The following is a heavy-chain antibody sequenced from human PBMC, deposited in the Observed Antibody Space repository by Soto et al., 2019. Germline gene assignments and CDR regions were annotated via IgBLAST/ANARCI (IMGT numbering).Heavy chain of an antibody. D-gene: IGHD3-10*01. CDR1: GGTFNTYA. Sequence: QVQLVQSGAEMKKPGSSVKVSCRSSGGTFNTYAMNWVRQAPGQGPEWMGDISPMFGAANYAPKFQGRVTITADESTGTSYMQLSSLTSEDTALYFCAREVQVHTPAFVYWGHGTLVTVSS. J-gene: IGHJ4*01. V-gene: IGHV1-69*19. CDR3: AREVQVHTPAFVY. CDR2: ISPMFGAA.